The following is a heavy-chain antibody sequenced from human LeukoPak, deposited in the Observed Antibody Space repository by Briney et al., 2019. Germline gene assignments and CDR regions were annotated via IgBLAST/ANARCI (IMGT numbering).Heavy chain of an antibody. D-gene: IGHD1-14*01. V-gene: IGHV4-30-4*08. Sequence: SETLSLTCTVSGCSISSGDYYWSWIRQPPGQGLEWIGYIYYSGSTYYNPSLKSRVTISVDTSKNQFSLKLSSVTAADTAVYYCARAGGPVDYWGQGTLVTVSS. CDR1: GCSISSGDYY. CDR3: ARAGGPVDY. CDR2: IYYSGST. J-gene: IGHJ4*02.